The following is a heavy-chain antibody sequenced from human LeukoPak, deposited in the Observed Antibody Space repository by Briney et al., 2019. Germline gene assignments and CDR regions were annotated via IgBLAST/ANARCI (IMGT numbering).Heavy chain of an antibody. CDR1: GFTFSSYA. CDR3: ASPYYYDSSGYSGLV. J-gene: IGHJ4*02. D-gene: IGHD3-22*01. CDR2: ISYDGSNK. V-gene: IGHV3-30-3*01. Sequence: PGGSRRLSCAASGFTFSSYAMHGVRRAPGKGLGWVEVISYDGSNKYYADSVKGRFTISRDNSRSTLYLQMNSLRAEDTAVYYCASPYYYDSSGYSGLVWGQGTLVTVSS.